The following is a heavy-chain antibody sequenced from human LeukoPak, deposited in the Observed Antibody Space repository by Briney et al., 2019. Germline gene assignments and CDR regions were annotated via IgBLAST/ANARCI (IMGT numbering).Heavy chain of an antibody. CDR1: GYTFTSYG. CDR3: ARFLAVAPTNWFDP. V-gene: IGHV1-18*01. D-gene: IGHD6-19*01. Sequence: GASVKVSCKASGYTFTSYGISWVRQAPGQGLEWMGWISAYNGNTNYAQKLQGRVTMTTDTSTSTAYMELRSLRSDDTAVYYCARFLAVAPTNWFDPWGQGTLDTVSS. CDR2: ISAYNGNT. J-gene: IGHJ5*02.